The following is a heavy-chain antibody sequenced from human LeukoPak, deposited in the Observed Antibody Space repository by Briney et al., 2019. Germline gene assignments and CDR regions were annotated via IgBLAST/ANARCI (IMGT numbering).Heavy chain of an antibody. J-gene: IGHJ4*02. CDR2: ISYDGANK. D-gene: IGHD1-26*01. CDR1: GFTFSSYG. Sequence: GGSLRLSCAASGFTFSSYGMHWVRQAPGKGLEWVAVISYDGANKYYADSVKGRFTISRDYSKNTLYLQMNSLRPEDTAMYYCARDEKSNIVGVDHPPDWGQGTLVTVSS. CDR3: ARDEKSNIVGVDHPPD. V-gene: IGHV3-30*03.